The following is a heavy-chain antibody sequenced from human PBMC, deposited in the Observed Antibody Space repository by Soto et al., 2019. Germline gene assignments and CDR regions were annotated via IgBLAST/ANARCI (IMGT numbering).Heavy chain of an antibody. CDR1: GYRFTTSW. J-gene: IGHJ6*02. CDR3: AESGYSSHGMDV. D-gene: IGHD3-22*01. Sequence: PGESLKISCHSSGYRFTTSWIGWVRQMPGKGLEWMGTIYPGDSDTRYSPSFQGQVTISADKSMGTAYLQWGSLRASDTAIYYCAESGYSSHGMDVWGQGTTVTVYS. CDR2: IYPGDSDT. V-gene: IGHV5-51*01.